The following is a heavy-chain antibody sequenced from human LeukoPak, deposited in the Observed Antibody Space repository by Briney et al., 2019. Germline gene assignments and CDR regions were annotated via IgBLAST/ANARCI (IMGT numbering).Heavy chain of an antibody. CDR1: GDSISGDY. CDR2: IYNRGST. V-gene: IGHV4-59*01. J-gene: IGHJ4*02. CDR3: ARGSGARDSSGYRFDY. Sequence: PSETLSLTCTVSGDSISGDYWSWIRQPPGKGLEWIGYIYNRGSTSYNPSLKSRVTISTDTSKNQFSLKLSSVTAADTAVYYCARGSGARDSSGYRFDYWGQGTLVTVSS. D-gene: IGHD3-22*01.